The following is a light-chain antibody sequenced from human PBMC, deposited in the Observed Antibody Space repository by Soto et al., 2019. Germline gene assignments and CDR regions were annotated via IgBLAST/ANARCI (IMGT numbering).Light chain of an antibody. CDR1: QSVSSN. V-gene: IGKV3-15*01. Sequence: IVMTQSPATLSVSPGERATLSCRASQSVSSNLAWYQQKTGQAPRLLIYGASTRATGIPARFSGSGSGTEFTLTISSLQSEDFAVYYCQQNNNWPPVFGGGTKVDIK. CDR3: QQNNNWPPV. CDR2: GAS. J-gene: IGKJ4*01.